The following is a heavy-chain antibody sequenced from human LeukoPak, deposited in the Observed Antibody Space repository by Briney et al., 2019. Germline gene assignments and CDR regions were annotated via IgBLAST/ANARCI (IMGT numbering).Heavy chain of an antibody. D-gene: IGHD4-11*01. CDR3: ARGDHTVTTKEDAFDI. Sequence: GGSLRLSCAASGFTFSTYWMHWVRQDPGKGLVWVSRISSDASITSYADPVKGRFTISRDNAKNTLYLQMNSLRAEDTAVYYCARGDHTVTTKEDAFDIWGQGTMVTVSS. CDR2: ISSDASIT. V-gene: IGHV3-74*01. J-gene: IGHJ3*02. CDR1: GFTFSTYW.